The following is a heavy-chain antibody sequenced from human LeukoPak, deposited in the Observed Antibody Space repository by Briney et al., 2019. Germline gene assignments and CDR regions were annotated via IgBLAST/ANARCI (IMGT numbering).Heavy chain of an antibody. J-gene: IGHJ4*02. Sequence: ASVKVSCKASGYTFTSYGISWVRQAPGQGLEWMGWISAYNGNTNYAQKLQGRVTMTTDTSTSTAYTELSRLRSDDTAVYYCVPSGSHYYFDYWGQGTPVTVSS. CDR3: VPSGSHYYFDY. CDR2: ISAYNGNT. CDR1: GYTFTSYG. D-gene: IGHD1-26*01. V-gene: IGHV1-18*01.